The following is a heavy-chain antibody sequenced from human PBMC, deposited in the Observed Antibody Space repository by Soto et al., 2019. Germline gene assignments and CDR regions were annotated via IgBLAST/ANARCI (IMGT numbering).Heavy chain of an antibody. D-gene: IGHD5-18*01. CDR1: GGSFSGYY. CDR3: ARGPGYSYGPAYLDY. J-gene: IGHJ4*02. V-gene: IGHV4-34*01. CDR2: INHSGST. Sequence: KTSETLSLTCAVYGGSFSGYYWSWIRQPPGKGLEWIGEINHSGSTNYNPSLKSRVTISVDTSKNQFSLKLSSVTAADTAVYYCARGPGYSYGPAYLDYWGQGTLVTVSS.